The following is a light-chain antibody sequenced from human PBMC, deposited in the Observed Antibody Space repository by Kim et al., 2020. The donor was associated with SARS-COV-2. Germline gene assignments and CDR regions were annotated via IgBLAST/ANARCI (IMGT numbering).Light chain of an antibody. CDR3: NSRDSSGAV. V-gene: IGLV3-19*01. CDR2: GKN. J-gene: IGLJ7*01. Sequence: SVALGQTVRITCQGDSLRSYYASWYQQKTGQAPVLVFYGKNNRPSGIPDRFSGSSSGNTASLTITGAQAEDEADYYCNSRDSSGAVFGGGTQLTVL. CDR1: SLRSYY.